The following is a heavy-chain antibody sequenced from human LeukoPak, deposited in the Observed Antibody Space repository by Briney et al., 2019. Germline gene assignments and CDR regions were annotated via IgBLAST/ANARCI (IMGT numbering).Heavy chain of an antibody. CDR3: ASLYFYGSGSFPNY. D-gene: IGHD3-10*01. CDR2: IHDSGST. J-gene: IGHJ4*02. V-gene: IGHV4-39*01. Sequence: SETLSLTCAVSGGSISTRYYYWGWIRQPPGKGLEWIGTIHDSGSTYYSPSLKSQVTISVDTSNNQFSLKLSSVTAGGTAVYYCASLYFYGSGSFPNYWGQGILVTVST. CDR1: GGSISTRYYY.